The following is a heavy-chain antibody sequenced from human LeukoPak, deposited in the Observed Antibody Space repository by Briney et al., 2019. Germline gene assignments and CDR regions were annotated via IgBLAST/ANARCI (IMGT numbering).Heavy chain of an antibody. Sequence: PSETLSLTCTVSGGSISSYYWSWIRQPPGEGLEWIGYIYYSGSTNYNPSLKSRVTISVDTSKNQFSLKLSSVTAADTAVYYCARSPTGLASWFDPWGQGTLVTVSS. CDR3: ARSPTGLASWFDP. V-gene: IGHV4-59*01. J-gene: IGHJ5*02. CDR1: GGSISSYY. CDR2: IYYSGST.